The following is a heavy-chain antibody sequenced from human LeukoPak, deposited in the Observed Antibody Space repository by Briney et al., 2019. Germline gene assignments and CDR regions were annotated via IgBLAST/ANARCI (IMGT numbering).Heavy chain of an antibody. D-gene: IGHD3-16*01. Sequence: PSETLSLTCTVSGGSISSYYWSWIRQPPGKGLEWIGYIYYSGSTNYNPSLKSRVTISVDTSKNQFSLKLSSVTAADTAVYYCARVMDVYVWGSYTPWGYYYYGMDVWGQGTTVTVSS. CDR1: GGSISSYY. CDR2: IYYSGST. J-gene: IGHJ6*02. V-gene: IGHV4-59*01. CDR3: ARVMDVYVWGSYTPWGYYYYGMDV.